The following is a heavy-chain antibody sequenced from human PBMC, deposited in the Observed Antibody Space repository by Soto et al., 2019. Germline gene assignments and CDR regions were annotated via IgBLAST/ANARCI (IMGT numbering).Heavy chain of an antibody. D-gene: IGHD4-17*01. V-gene: IGHV5-51*01. CDR3: ARLPPSTVSYYYGMDV. J-gene: IGHJ6*02. CDR1: GYSFTSYW. Sequence: PGESLKISCKGSGYSFTSYWIGWVRQMPGKGLEWMGIIYPGDSDTRYSPSFQGQVTISADKSISTAYLQWSSLKASDTAMYYCARLPPSTVSYYYGMDVWGQGTTVTVSS. CDR2: IYPGDSDT.